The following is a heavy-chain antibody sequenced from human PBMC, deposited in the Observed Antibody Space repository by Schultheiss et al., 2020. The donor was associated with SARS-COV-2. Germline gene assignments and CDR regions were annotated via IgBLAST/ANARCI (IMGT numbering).Heavy chain of an antibody. V-gene: IGHV3-30*07. CDR1: GFTFSSYA. Sequence: GGSLRLSCAASGFTFSSYAMHWVRQAPGKGLEWVAVISYDGSNKYYADSVKGRFTISRDNAKNSLYLQMNSLRAEDTAVYYCARERYGSSGWSYGMDVWGQGTTVTVSS. D-gene: IGHD6-19*01. J-gene: IGHJ6*02. CDR2: ISYDGSNK. CDR3: ARERYGSSGWSYGMDV.